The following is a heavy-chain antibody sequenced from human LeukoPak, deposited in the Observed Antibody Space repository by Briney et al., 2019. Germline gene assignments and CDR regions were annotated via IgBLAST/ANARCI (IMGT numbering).Heavy chain of an antibody. CDR2: IYYSGST. D-gene: IGHD6-19*01. CDR3: VRGSGWYYL. J-gene: IGHJ4*02. CDR1: GGSISNYY. Sequence: SETLSLTCTVSGGSISNYYWSWIRQPPGKGLEWIGYIYYSGSTNYNPSLKSRVTISVDTSKNQFSLRLSSVTAAYTAVYYCVRGSGWYYLWGQGTLVIVSS. V-gene: IGHV4-59*01.